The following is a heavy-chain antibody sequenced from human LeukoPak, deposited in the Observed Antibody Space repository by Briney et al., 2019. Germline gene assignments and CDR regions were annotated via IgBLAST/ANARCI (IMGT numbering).Heavy chain of an antibody. D-gene: IGHD6-19*01. CDR3: ARGLIAVAVDY. V-gene: IGHV4-59*01. J-gene: IGHJ4*02. Sequence: PSETLSLTCTVSGGSISSYYWSWLRQPPGKGLEWIGYIYYSGSTNYNPSLKSRVTISVDASKNQFSLKLSSVTAADTAVYYCARGLIAVAVDYWGQGTLVTVSS. CDR1: GGSISSYY. CDR2: IYYSGST.